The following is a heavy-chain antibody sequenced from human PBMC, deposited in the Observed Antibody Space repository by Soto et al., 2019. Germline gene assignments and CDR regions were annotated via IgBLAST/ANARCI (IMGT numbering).Heavy chain of an antibody. D-gene: IGHD2-21*01. J-gene: IGHJ5*02. CDR1: GYTFTSYD. CDR2: MNPNSGNT. V-gene: IGHV1-8*01. CDR3: ARLGAYYQSLDP. Sequence: ASVKVSCKASGYTFTSYDINWVRQATGQGFEYLGWMNPNSGNTGYVKKFQGRATISLETSKSQFSLRLTSVTAADTAVYYCARLGAYYQSLDPWGPGTLVTVSS.